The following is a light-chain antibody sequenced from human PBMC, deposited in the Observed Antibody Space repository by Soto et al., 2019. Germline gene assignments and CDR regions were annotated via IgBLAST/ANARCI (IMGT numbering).Light chain of an antibody. CDR2: WAS. CDR3: QQYFSTPYT. CDR1: QSVLYSSNNKNY. V-gene: IGKV4-1*01. J-gene: IGKJ2*01. Sequence: DIVMTQSPDSLAVSLGERATINCKSSQSVLYSSNNKNYLAWYQHKPGQPPKVVIYWASTRESVVPDRFSGSGSGTDFTRTINSLQAEDVALYYCQQYFSTPYTFGRGTRLEMK.